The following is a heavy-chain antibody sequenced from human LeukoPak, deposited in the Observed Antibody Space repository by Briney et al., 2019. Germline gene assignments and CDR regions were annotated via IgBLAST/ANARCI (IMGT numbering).Heavy chain of an antibody. J-gene: IGHJ4*02. CDR1: GFTFSSYE. Sequence: GGSLRLSCAASGFTFSSYEMNWVRQAPGKGLEWVSYISSSGSTIYYADSVKGRFTISRDNAKNSLYLQMNSLRAEDTAVYYCARSYGNYFDYWGQGTLVTVSS. CDR2: ISSSGSTI. V-gene: IGHV3-48*03. CDR3: ARSYGNYFDY. D-gene: IGHD4-17*01.